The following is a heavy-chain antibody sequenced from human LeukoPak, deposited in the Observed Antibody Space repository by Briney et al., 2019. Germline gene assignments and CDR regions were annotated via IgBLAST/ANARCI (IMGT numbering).Heavy chain of an antibody. D-gene: IGHD3-3*01. CDR3: ARGTHTVYDFWSGYYPHPRGMDV. CDR2: INHSGST. Sequence: PSETLSLICAVYGGSFSGYYWSWIRQPPGKGLEWIGEINHSGSTNYNPSLKSRVTISVDTSKNQFSLKLSSVTAADTAVYYCARGTHTVYDFWSGYYPHPRGMDVWGQGTTVTVSS. CDR1: GGSFSGYY. V-gene: IGHV4-34*01. J-gene: IGHJ6*02.